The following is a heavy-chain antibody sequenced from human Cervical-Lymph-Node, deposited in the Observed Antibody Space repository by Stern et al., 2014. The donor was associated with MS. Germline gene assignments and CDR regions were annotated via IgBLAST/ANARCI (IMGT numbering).Heavy chain of an antibody. CDR3: ARAFCTGGVCYSFPFYGMDV. D-gene: IGHD2-8*02. Sequence: EVQLGDSGGGVVRPGRSLRLSCAASGFTFEDYGMSWVRPGPGKGLEWVAAINWNGGSTVYAGSVQGRFTISRDNAKNSLYLQMNSLRAEDTALYHCARAFCTGGVCYSFPFYGMDVWGQGTTVTVSS. J-gene: IGHJ6*02. CDR2: INWNGGST. V-gene: IGHV3-20*01. CDR1: GFTFEDYG.